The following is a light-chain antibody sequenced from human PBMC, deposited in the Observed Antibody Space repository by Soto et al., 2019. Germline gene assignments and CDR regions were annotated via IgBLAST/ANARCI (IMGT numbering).Light chain of an antibody. V-gene: IGLV2-14*01. CDR3: SSYTGSSTFV. Sequence: HSVLTQPASVSVSPGQSVTISCTGTSSDVGGYDYVSWYQQLPGKAPKLLIYDVNNRPSGVSHRFSGSKSGNTASLTISGLQAEDEADYYCSSYTGSSTFVFGTGTKVTVL. CDR1: SSDVGGYDY. CDR2: DVN. J-gene: IGLJ1*01.